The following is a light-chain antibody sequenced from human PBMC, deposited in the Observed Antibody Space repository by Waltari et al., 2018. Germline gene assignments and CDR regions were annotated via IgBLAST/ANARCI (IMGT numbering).Light chain of an antibody. J-gene: IGLJ1*01. CDR3: CSYTSDSTYV. CDR2: DVS. Sequence: QSALTQPASVSGSPGQSITIPCTRTSSDIDIYNYASWYQQHPGKAPKILIYDVSNRPSGVSDRFSGSKSVNTASLTISGLQAEDEADYYCCSYTSDSTYVFGTGTKVTVL. V-gene: IGLV2-14*03. CDR1: SSDIDIYNY.